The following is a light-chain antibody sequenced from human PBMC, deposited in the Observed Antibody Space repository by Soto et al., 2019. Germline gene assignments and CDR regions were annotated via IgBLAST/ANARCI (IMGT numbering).Light chain of an antibody. CDR1: QRVSSN. V-gene: IGKV3-15*01. Sequence: EIVMTQSPATLSVSPGERVTLSCRASQRVSSNLAWYQQKPGQAPRLLIYDASTRATAIPARFSGSGSGTEFTLTISSLQSEDFAVYCCQQYNIWPWTFGQGTKVEIK. CDR2: DAS. CDR3: QQYNIWPWT. J-gene: IGKJ1*01.